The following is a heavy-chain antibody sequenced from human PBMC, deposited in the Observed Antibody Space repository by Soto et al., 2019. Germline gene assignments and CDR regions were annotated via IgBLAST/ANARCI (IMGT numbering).Heavy chain of an antibody. CDR3: TRDQGVSYDSWFDP. Sequence: EVQVVESGGGLVQPGGSLRLSCSFTFSMYSMSWVRQAPGKGLEWVASISSGGSYIKYADSVKGRFTISRDNAKNSVSRQMNSLRVDDTSVYFCTRDQGVSYDSWFDPWGQGTLVTVSS. D-gene: IGHD1-26*01. CDR2: ISSGGSYI. CDR1: FTFSMYS. J-gene: IGHJ5*02. V-gene: IGHV3-21*01.